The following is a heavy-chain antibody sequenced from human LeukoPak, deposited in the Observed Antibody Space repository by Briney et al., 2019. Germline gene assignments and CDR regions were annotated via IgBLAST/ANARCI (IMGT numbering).Heavy chain of an antibody. J-gene: IGHJ3*02. Sequence: ASVKVSCKASGGTFSSYAISWVRQAPGQGLEWMGGIIPIFGTANYAQKFQGRVTITADKSTSTAYMELSSLRSEDTAVYYCARDTQWPRAFDIWGQGTMVTVSS. CDR2: IIPIFGTA. CDR1: GGTFSSYA. V-gene: IGHV1-69*06. CDR3: ARDTQWPRAFDI. D-gene: IGHD6-19*01.